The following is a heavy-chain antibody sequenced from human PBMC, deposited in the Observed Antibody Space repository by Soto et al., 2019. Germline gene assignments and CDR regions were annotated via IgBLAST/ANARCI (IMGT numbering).Heavy chain of an antibody. J-gene: IGHJ6*02. V-gene: IGHV1-3*01. D-gene: IGHD6-19*01. Sequence: ASVKVSCKASGYTFTSYAMHWVRQAPGQRLEWMGWINAGNGNTKYSQKFQGRVTMTTDTSTSTAYMELRSLRSDDTAVYYCARDPPPDSSGWIYRGYYYYGMDVWGQGTTVTVSS. CDR3: ARDPPPDSSGWIYRGYYYYGMDV. CDR1: GYTFTSYA. CDR2: INAGNGNT.